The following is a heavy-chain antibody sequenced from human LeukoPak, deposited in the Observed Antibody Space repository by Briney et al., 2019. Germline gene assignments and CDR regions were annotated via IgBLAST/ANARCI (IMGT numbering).Heavy chain of an antibody. Sequence: PSQTLSLTCTVSGGSISSGSYYWSWIRQPAGKGLEWIGRIYTSGSTNYNPSLKSRVTISVDTSKNQFSLKLSSVTAADTAVYYCASLRIGWFGFDYWGQGTLVTVSS. CDR2: IYTSGST. J-gene: IGHJ4*02. D-gene: IGHD3-10*01. CDR1: GGSISSGSYY. CDR3: ASLRIGWFGFDY. V-gene: IGHV4-61*02.